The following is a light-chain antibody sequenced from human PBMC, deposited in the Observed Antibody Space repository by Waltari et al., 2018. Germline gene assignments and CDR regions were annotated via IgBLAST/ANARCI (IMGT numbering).Light chain of an antibody. CDR3: SAWDTSLSAVL. V-gene: IGLV1-40*01. CDR1: RSNIGAGYY. J-gene: IGLJ2*01. Sequence: QSVLTQPPSTSGAPGQRITISCTGTRSNIGAGYYVSWYQQLPGTAPKLLIYENINRPSGVSDRFTGSNSCTSASLTITGLQSEDEADYYCSAWDTSLSAVLFGGGTRLTVL. CDR2: ENI.